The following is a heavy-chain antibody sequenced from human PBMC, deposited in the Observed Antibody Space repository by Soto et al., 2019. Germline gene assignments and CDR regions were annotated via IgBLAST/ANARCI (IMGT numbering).Heavy chain of an antibody. V-gene: IGHV1-2*04. CDR1: GHTLTGDY. CDR2: INPNSVGR. Sequence: QVRLVQSGAEVKKTGDSLKVSCKASGHTLTGDYRHWVRQAAGQGLEWMGWINPNSVGRNYAQKFQGLVTMTRETSISTAYMELSRLRSDDTAVYYCASAISAAGNSCDAFDLWGQGTMVTVSS. D-gene: IGHD6-13*01. CDR3: ASAISAAGNSCDAFDL. J-gene: IGHJ3*01.